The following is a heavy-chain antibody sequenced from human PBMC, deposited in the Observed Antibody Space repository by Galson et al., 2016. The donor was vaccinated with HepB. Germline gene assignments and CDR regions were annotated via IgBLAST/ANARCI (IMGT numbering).Heavy chain of an antibody. Sequence: SLRLSCAASGFTFSDYYMSWLRQAPGKGLEWVSYISSSSSFTNYADSVKGRVTISRDHAKNSLYLEVNSLRADDTAVYYCTRDRRRGYSGRYFDYWGQGTLVTVSS. CDR1: GFTFSDYY. J-gene: IGHJ4*02. D-gene: IGHD5-12*01. CDR2: ISSSSSFT. V-gene: IGHV3-11*05. CDR3: TRDRRRGYSGRYFDY.